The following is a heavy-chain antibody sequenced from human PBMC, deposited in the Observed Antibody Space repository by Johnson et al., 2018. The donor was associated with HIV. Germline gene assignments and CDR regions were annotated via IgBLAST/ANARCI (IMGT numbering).Heavy chain of an antibody. CDR1: GLTLSRCD. CDR3: AKDLNYGSGPVDI. CDR2: IRYDGSNK. Sequence: VQLVESGGGVVQPGGSLRLSCAASGLTLSRCDMHWVRQAPGKGLEWVAFIRYDGSNKYYEDSVKGRFTISRDNSKNTLYLQMNSLRAEDTAVYYCAKDLNYGSGPVDIWGQGTMVTVSS. V-gene: IGHV3-30*02. D-gene: IGHD3-10*01. J-gene: IGHJ3*02.